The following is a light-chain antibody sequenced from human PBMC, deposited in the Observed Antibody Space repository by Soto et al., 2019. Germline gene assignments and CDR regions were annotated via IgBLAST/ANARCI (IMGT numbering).Light chain of an antibody. V-gene: IGLV3-1*01. CDR3: QAWDSSTVV. J-gene: IGLJ2*01. CDR1: KLGDKY. Sequence: SYELTQPPSVSVSPGQTASITCSGDKLGDKYVCWYQQKPGQSPVLVIYQDSKRPSGIPERFSGSTSGNTATLTISGTQAMNEADYSCQAWDSSTVVFGGGTKLTLL. CDR2: QDS.